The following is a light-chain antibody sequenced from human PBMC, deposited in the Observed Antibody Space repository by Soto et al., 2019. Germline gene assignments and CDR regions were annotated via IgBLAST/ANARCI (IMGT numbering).Light chain of an antibody. CDR1: SIESKG. CDR3: QLFDGNSDLVI. V-gene: IGLV3-21*02. Sequence: SYVLTQPPSVSVAPGQTARITCGGSSIESKGVHWYQQKPGQALVVVVYDNSDRPSVIPERFSGSNSGNTATLTISTVEAGDEADYSCQLFDGNSDLVIFGEGTKLPVL. J-gene: IGLJ2*01. CDR2: DNS.